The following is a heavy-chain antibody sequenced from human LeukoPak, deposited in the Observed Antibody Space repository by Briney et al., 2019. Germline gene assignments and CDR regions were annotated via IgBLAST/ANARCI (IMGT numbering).Heavy chain of an antibody. CDR3: ARVRSGYVFDY. Sequence: GGSLRLSCAASEFTFSSYWMHWVRQAPGKGLVWVSRISTDGSNTNYADFVKGRFTISRDNAKNTLYLQMNSLRAEDTAVYYCARVRSGYVFDYWGQGTLVTVSS. CDR1: EFTFSSYW. D-gene: IGHD3-22*01. CDR2: ISTDGSNT. J-gene: IGHJ4*02. V-gene: IGHV3-74*01.